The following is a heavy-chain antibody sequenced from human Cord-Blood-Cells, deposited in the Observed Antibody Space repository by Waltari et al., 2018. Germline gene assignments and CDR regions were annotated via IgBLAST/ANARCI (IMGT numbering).Heavy chain of an antibody. J-gene: IGHJ4*02. CDR2: IYPGDSDT. CDR3: ARPPRGYSGYDYYFDY. D-gene: IGHD5-12*01. V-gene: IGHV5-51*01. CDR1: GQIFTGCG. Sequence: AQLVQSGTNVKKPGQPLKSPCKLSGQIFTGCGNGWVVSITGKGREWMWIIYPGDSDTRYSPSFQGQVTISADKSISTAYLQWSSLKASDTAMYYCARPPRGYSGYDYYFDYWGQGTLVTVSS.